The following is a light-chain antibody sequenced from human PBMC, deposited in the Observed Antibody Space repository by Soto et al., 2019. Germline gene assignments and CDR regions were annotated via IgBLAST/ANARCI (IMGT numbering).Light chain of an antibody. J-gene: IGKJ4*02. Sequence: DIVMTQSPDSLAVSLGERATINCKSSQSVLYSSNNKNYLAWYQQKPGQPPKLLIYWASTRESGVPERFSGSGSGTDFILTISSLQAEDVAVYYCQQYYSTPFTFGGGTKVEIK. V-gene: IGKV4-1*01. CDR3: QQYYSTPFT. CDR1: QSVLYSSNNKNY. CDR2: WAS.